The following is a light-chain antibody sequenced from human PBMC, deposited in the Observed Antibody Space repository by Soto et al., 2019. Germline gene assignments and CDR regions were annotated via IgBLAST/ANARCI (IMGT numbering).Light chain of an antibody. J-gene: IGKJ5*01. Sequence: DIQLTQSPSFLSASVGDRVTNTCRASHGISSYLAWYQQKPGKAPKLLIYDASTLQSGVPSRFSGSGSGTEFTLTISSLQPEDFATYYCQQLDSYPITFGQGARLEIK. V-gene: IGKV1-9*01. CDR1: HGISSY. CDR3: QQLDSYPIT. CDR2: DAS.